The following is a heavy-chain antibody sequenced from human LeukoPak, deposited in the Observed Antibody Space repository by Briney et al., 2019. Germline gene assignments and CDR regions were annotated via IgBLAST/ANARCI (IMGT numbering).Heavy chain of an antibody. J-gene: IGHJ6*02. V-gene: IGHV4-30-2*01. CDR2: IYHSGST. Sequence: SETLSLTCAASGGSISSGGYSWSWLRQPPGKGLEWIAYIYHSGSTYYNPSLKSRFTISVDRSKNQFSLKLSSVTAADTAVYYCARDQLEQRCSGGSCRDYYGMDVWGQGTTVTVSS. CDR3: ARDQLEQRCSGGSCRDYYGMDV. D-gene: IGHD2-15*01. CDR1: GGSISSGGYS.